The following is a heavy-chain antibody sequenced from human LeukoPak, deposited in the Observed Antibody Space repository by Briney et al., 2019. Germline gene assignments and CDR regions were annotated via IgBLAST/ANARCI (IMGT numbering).Heavy chain of an antibody. D-gene: IGHD3/OR15-3a*01. CDR3: ARYQLDSGPLGDAFDL. CDR2: IGGAGTAI. Sequence: GGSLRLSCVAPGFIFSRHEMHGVREAPGKGLGWVSYIGGAGTAINYAHSVRDPFTIARYNIKNSLYLQMNSLRAEDTAVYYCARYQLDSGPLGDAFDLWGQGTMVIVSS. CDR1: GFIFSRHE. J-gene: IGHJ3*01. V-gene: IGHV3-48*03.